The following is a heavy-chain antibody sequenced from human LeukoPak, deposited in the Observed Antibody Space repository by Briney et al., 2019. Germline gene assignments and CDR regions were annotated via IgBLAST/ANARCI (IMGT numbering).Heavy chain of an antibody. D-gene: IGHD6-19*01. CDR3: ASEIAVAGTRYFDY. J-gene: IGHJ4*02. V-gene: IGHV4-30-4*08. Sequence: SETLSLTCTVSGGSISSGDYYWSWIRQPPGKSLEWIGYIYYSGSTYYNPSLKSRVTISVDTSKSQFSLKLSSVTAADTAVYYCASEIAVAGTRYFDYWGQGTLVTVSS. CDR1: GGSISSGDYY. CDR2: IYYSGST.